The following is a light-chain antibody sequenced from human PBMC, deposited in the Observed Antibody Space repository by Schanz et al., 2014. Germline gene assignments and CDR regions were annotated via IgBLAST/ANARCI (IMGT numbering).Light chain of an antibody. V-gene: IGKV3-20*01. CDR1: QSVSSN. CDR3: QQYGSSPMT. CDR2: GAS. Sequence: EIVMTQSPATLSVSPGERATLSCRASQSVSSNLAWYQQKSGQAPRLLIYGASTRATGIPDRFSGSGSGTDFTLTISRLEPEDFAVYYCQQYGSSPMTFGQGAKVEIK. J-gene: IGKJ1*01.